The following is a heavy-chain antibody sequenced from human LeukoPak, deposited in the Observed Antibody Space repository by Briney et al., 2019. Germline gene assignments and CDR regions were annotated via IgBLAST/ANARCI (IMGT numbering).Heavy chain of an antibody. D-gene: IGHD1-26*01. V-gene: IGHV3-21*04. CDR3: VRDRGTYRPIDY. CDR1: AFSLSAYN. J-gene: IGHJ4*02. CDR2: ISYTGTYI. Sequence: GGSLRLSCAASAFSLSAYNMNWVRQAPGKGLEWVSSISYTGTYIYYADSVKGRFTISRDNAQNSLYLQMDSLRAEDTAIYYCVRDRGTYRPIDYWGQGTLVTVSS.